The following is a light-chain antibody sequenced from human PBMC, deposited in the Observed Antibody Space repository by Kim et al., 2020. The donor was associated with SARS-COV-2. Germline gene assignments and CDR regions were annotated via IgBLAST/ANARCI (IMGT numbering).Light chain of an antibody. Sequence: DIQMTQSPSILSAAVGDRVTITCRASQSIDSWLAWYQQRPGKAPKLLIYKASNLGSGVPSRFSGSGSGTEFTLTISSLQPDDFATYYCQQYNSFPWTFGQGTKVDIK. CDR1: QSIDSW. J-gene: IGKJ1*01. CDR3: QQYNSFPWT. CDR2: KAS. V-gene: IGKV1-5*03.